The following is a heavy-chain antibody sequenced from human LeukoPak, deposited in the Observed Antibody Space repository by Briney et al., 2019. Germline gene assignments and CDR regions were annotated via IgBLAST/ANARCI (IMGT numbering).Heavy chain of an antibody. CDR3: ARHPPRPYSSSWYYFDN. CDR2: IYPGDSDT. V-gene: IGHV5-51*01. Sequence: PGESLKISCKGSGYSFTSYWIGWVRQMPGKGLEWMGIIYPGDSDTRCSPSFQGQVTISADKSISTAYLQWSSLKASDTAMYYCARHPPRPYSSSWYYFDNWGQGTLVTVSS. D-gene: IGHD6-13*01. CDR1: GYSFTSYW. J-gene: IGHJ4*02.